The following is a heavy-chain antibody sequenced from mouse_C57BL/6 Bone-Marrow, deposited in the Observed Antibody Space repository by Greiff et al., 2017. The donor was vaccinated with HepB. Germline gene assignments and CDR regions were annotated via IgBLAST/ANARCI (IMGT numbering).Heavy chain of an antibody. CDR1: GYTFTSYW. CDR3: ARGGSSPFAY. D-gene: IGHD1-1*01. J-gene: IGHJ3*01. Sequence: QVQLQQPGAELVRPGTSVKLSCKASGYTFTSYWMHWVKQRPGQGLEWIGVIDPFDSYTNYNQKFKGKATLTVDTSSSTAYMQLSSLTSEDSAVYYCARGGSSPFAYWGQGTLVTVSA. V-gene: IGHV1-59*01. CDR2: IDPFDSYT.